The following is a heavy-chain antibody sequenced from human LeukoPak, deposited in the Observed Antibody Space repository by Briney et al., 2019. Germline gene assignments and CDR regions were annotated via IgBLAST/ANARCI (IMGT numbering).Heavy chain of an antibody. J-gene: IGHJ6*03. CDR1: GYTFTGYY. CDR3: AREAPDGDDHYYYMDV. CDR2: INPNSGDT. D-gene: IGHD4-17*01. Sequence: ASVQVSCKASGYTFTGYYIHWVRQAPGQGLEWMGWINPNSGDTHYAQKFQGRVTMTRDTSISTAYIELSRLRSDDTAVYYCAREAPDGDDHYYYMDVWGKGTTVTISS. V-gene: IGHV1-2*02.